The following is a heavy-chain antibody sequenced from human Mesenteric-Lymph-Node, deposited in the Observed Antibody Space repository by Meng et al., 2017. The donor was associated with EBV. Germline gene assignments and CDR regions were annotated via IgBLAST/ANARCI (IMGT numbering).Heavy chain of an antibody. CDR2: INPSGGST. J-gene: IGHJ4*02. CDR3: VRTSVYSSGFSDF. CDR1: GYTFTSNF. Sequence: QVQLVQSGAEVKKPGASVKVSCKATGYTFTSNFMHWVRQAPGQGLEWMGIINPSGGSTTYAQKFQGRVAMTTDTSTTTVYMELRSLRPDDTATYYCVRTSVYSSGFSDFWGQGTLVTVSS. D-gene: IGHD6-19*01. V-gene: IGHV1-46*01.